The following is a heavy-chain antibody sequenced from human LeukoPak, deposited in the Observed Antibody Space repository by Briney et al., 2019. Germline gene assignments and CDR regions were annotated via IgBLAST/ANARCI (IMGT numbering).Heavy chain of an antibody. V-gene: IGHV4-39*01. Sequence: SETLSLTCTLSRVSITISTYYGCWIRQPPGKGLEWIGSIYYSGSTYYNPSLKSRVTISVDTSKKQFSLKLSSVTAADPAVYYCAGGSGPWGQGTLVTVSS. CDR1: RVSITISTYY. CDR2: IYYSGST. D-gene: IGHD3-10*01. J-gene: IGHJ5*02. CDR3: AGGSGP.